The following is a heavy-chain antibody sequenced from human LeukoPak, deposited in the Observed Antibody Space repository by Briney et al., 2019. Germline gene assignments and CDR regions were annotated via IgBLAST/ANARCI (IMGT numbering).Heavy chain of an antibody. D-gene: IGHD5-18*01. CDR1: GGSFSGYY. Sequence: RPSETLSLTCAVYGGSFSGYYWSWIRQPPGKGLEWIGEINHSGSTNYNPSLKSRVTISVDTSKNQFSLKLSSVTAADTAVYYCARVRVDTAMANALDYWGQGTLVTVSS. J-gene: IGHJ4*02. V-gene: IGHV4-34*01. CDR2: INHSGST. CDR3: ARVRVDTAMANALDY.